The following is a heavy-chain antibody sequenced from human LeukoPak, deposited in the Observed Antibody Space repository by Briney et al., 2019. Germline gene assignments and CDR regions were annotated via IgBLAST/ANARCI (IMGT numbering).Heavy chain of an antibody. V-gene: IGHV3-30*18. J-gene: IGHJ4*02. CDR2: ISYDGSNK. CDR1: GFTFSSYG. CDR3: AKEVFSYGSGSQPRYFDY. Sequence: GGSLRLSCAASGFTFSSYGMHWVRQAPGKGLEWVAVISYDGSNKYYADSVKGRFTISRDNSKNTLYLQMNSLRAEDTAVYYCAKEVFSYGSGSQPRYFDYWGQGTLVTVSS. D-gene: IGHD3-10*01.